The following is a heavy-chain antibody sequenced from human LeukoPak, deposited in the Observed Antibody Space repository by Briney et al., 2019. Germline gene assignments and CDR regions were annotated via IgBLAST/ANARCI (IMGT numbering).Heavy chain of an antibody. V-gene: IGHV4-34*01. CDR2: VIHSGGT. CDR1: GVSFSDYY. CDR3: ARGHRLRGGWFDP. Sequence: PSETLSLTCAAYGVSFSDYYCSWLRQTPGKGLEWIGEVIHSGGTNLNPSLKSRVTISIETSKNQCTLKLRSVPAADTSVYFCARGHRLRGGWFDPWGQGTLVTVSS. D-gene: IGHD3-10*01. J-gene: IGHJ5*01.